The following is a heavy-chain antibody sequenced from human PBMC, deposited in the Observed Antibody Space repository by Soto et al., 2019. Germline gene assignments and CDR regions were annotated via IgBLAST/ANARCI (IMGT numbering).Heavy chain of an antibody. CDR2: IYNDGTYS. J-gene: IGHJ4*02. CDR1: GXIVKMYG. CDR3: TRGPRPISTGTGDY. Sequence: GSLRLSSAASGXIVKMYGIHWVRQSPGKGLVWISRIYNDGTYSDYADSVRGRFTISRDNVNDTLYLQMNNLRAEDSGLYYCTRGPRPISTGTGDYWGQGTQGTVSS. D-gene: IGHD3-10*01. V-gene: IGHV3-74*01.